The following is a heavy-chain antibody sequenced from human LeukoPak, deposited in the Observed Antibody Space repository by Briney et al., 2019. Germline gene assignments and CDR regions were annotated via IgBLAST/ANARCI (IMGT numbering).Heavy chain of an antibody. Sequence: ASVKVSCKVSGYTLTELSMHWVRQAPGKGLEWMGGLDPEDGETIYAQKFQGRVTMTEDTSTDTAYMELSSLRSEDTAVYYCATGGYCSSTSCPHWFDPWGQGTLVTVSS. CDR1: GYTLTELS. CDR3: ATGGYCSSTSCPHWFDP. CDR2: LDPEDGET. D-gene: IGHD2-2*01. V-gene: IGHV1-24*01. J-gene: IGHJ5*02.